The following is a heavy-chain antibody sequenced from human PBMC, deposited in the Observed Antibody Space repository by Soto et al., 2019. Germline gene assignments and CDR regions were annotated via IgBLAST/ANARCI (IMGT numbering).Heavy chain of an antibody. CDR1: GDSVSSNSAA. CDR3: ARDVGTTVYYYYGMDV. D-gene: IGHD1-26*01. V-gene: IGHV6-1*01. Sequence: SQTLSLTCAISGDSVSSNSAAWNWIRQSPSRGLEWLGRTYYRSRWYNDYAVSVKSRITINPDTSKNQFSLQLNSVTPEDTAVYYCARDVGTTVYYYYGMDVWGQGTTVTVSS. J-gene: IGHJ6*02. CDR2: TYYRSRWYN.